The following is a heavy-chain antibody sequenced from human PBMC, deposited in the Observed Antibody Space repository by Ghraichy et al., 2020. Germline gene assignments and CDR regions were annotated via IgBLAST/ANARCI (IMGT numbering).Heavy chain of an antibody. CDR2: ISPGDSDT. Sequence: GESLNISCEGSGYSFTRNWIGWVRQMPGKGLEWMAIISPGDSDTRYSPSFQGQVTISADKSISTAYLQWSSLKASDTAMYYCAMGHYSYGYLGNDAFDIWGQGTMVTVSS. CDR1: GYSFTRNW. CDR3: AMGHYSYGYLGNDAFDI. V-gene: IGHV5-51*01. D-gene: IGHD5-18*01. J-gene: IGHJ3*02.